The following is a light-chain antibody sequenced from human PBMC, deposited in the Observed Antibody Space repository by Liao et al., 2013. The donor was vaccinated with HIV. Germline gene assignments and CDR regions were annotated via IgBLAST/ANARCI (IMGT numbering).Light chain of an antibody. Sequence: GSVAPGKPARITCGGNNIGSKSVHWYQQKSGQAPILVMFYDSDRPSGIPERFSGSNSGNTATLTISGTQAMDEADYYCQAWDISTHVVFGRGTKLTVL. CDR2: YDS. CDR1: NIGSKS. CDR3: QAWDISTHVV. V-gene: IGLV3-21*01. J-gene: IGLJ2*01.